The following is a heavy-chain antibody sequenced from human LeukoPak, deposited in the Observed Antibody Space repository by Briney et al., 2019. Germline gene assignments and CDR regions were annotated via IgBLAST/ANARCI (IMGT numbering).Heavy chain of an antibody. CDR3: ARGYSYPYFDY. J-gene: IGHJ4*02. V-gene: IGHV3-33*01. D-gene: IGHD5-18*01. CDR1: GFTFSSYG. Sequence: GRSLRLSCAASGFTFSSYGMHWVRQAPGKGLEWVAVIWYDGSNKYYVDSVKGRFTISRDNSKNTVYLQMNSLRDEDTAVYYCARGYSYPYFDYWGQGTLVTVSS. CDR2: IWYDGSNK.